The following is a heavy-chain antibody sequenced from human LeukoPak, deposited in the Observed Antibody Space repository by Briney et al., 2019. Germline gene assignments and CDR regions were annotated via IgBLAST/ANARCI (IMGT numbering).Heavy chain of an antibody. Sequence: GGSLRLSCAASGFTFSSYAMSWVRQAPGKGLEWVSAISGSGGSTYYADSVKGRFTISRDNSKNTLYLQMNSLRAEDTAIYYCAREVVAALLYYYYYGMDVWGQGTTVTVSS. D-gene: IGHD2-15*01. CDR2: ISGSGGST. CDR1: GFTFSSYA. V-gene: IGHV3-23*01. J-gene: IGHJ6*02. CDR3: AREVVAALLYYYYYGMDV.